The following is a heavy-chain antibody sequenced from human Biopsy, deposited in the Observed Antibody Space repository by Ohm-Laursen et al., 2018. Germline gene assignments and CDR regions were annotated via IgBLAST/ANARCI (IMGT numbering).Heavy chain of an antibody. Sequence: AASVKVSCKTSGFSFTGYYIHWVRQAPGQGLEWMGWISPKSGGTNYAQKVQGNITMTKNTSMSTAYMEMSRLRSDDTAVYYCALQSVAQMKNFDYWGQGTLVTVSS. J-gene: IGHJ4*02. CDR2: ISPKSGGT. CDR1: GFSFTGYY. D-gene: IGHD6-19*01. V-gene: IGHV1-2*02. CDR3: ALQSVAQMKNFDY.